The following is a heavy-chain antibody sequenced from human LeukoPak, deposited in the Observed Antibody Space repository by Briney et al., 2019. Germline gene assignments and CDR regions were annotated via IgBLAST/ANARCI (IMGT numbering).Heavy chain of an antibody. CDR2: IYYSGST. CDR1: GGSISSSSYY. V-gene: IGHV4-39*07. D-gene: IGHD6-6*01. J-gene: IGHJ5*02. Sequence: SETLSLTCTVSGGSISSSSYYWGWIRQPPGKGLEWIGSIYYSGSTYYNPSLKSRVTISVDTSKNQFSLKLSSVTAADTAVYYCARGHSSSYYWFDPWGQGTLVTVSS. CDR3: ARGHSSSYYWFDP.